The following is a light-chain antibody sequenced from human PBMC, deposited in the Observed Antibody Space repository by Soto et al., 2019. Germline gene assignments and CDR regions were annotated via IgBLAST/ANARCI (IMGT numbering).Light chain of an antibody. J-gene: IGKJ1*01. CDR2: DAS. Sequence: ETVMTQSPATLSVFPGERVTLSCRASHAISRNVAWHQQKPGQAPRLLIYDASTRATGIPARFSGSGSTTEFALTISSLQSEDFAVYFCQEYNSWPGTFGQGTKVDIK. CDR1: HAISRN. V-gene: IGKV3-15*01. CDR3: QEYNSWPGT.